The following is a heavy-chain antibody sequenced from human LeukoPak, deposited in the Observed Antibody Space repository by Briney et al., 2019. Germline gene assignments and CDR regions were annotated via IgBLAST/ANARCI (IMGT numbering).Heavy chain of an antibody. CDR2: INPSGGST. J-gene: IGHJ6*03. D-gene: IGHD5-12*01. Sequence: ASVKVSCKASGYTFTSYYMHWVRQAPGQGLEWMGIINPSGGSTSYAQKFQGRVTMTRDMSTSTVYMELSSLRSEDTAVYYCARDGDVDIVATISDSYYYMDVWGKGTTVTVSS. CDR3: ARDGDVDIVATISDSYYYMDV. V-gene: IGHV1-46*01. CDR1: GYTFTSYY.